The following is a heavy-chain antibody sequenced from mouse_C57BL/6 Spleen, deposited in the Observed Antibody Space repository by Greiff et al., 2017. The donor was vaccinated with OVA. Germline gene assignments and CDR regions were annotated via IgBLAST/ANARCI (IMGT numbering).Heavy chain of an antibody. Sequence: EVHLVESGGGLVQSGRSLRLSCATSGFTFSDFYMEWVRQAPGKGLEWIAASRNKANDYTTEYSASVKGRFIVSRDTSQSILYLQMNALRAEDTAVYYCARDAELGLDYWGQGTTLTVSS. J-gene: IGHJ2*01. CDR2: SRNKANDYTT. CDR3: ARDAELGLDY. V-gene: IGHV7-1*01. CDR1: GFTFSDFY. D-gene: IGHD4-1*01.